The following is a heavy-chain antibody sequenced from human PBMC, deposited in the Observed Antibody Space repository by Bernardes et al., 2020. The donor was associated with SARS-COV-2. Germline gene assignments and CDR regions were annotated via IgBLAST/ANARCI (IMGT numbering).Heavy chain of an antibody. CDR1: GFTFDDYA. V-gene: IGHV3-9*01. CDR2: ISWNSGKI. J-gene: IGHJ6*02. CDR3: AKDLSKVRYYYGMDV. D-gene: IGHD3-10*01. Sequence: GGSLRLSCVASGFTFDDYAMHWVRQAPGKGLEWVSGISWNSGKIDYADSVQGRFTISRDNGRNSLYLQMNSLRPEDTALYYCAKDLSKVRYYYGMDVWGQGTTVTVSS.